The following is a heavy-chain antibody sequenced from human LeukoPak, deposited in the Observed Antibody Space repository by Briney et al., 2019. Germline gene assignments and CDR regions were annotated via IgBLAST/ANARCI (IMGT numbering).Heavy chain of an antibody. J-gene: IGHJ4*02. CDR1: GGSFSGYY. CDR3: ARVPNYGDYETD. D-gene: IGHD4-17*01. Sequence: SETLSLTCAVYGGSFSGYYWSWIRRPPGKGLEWIGEINHSGVTNYNPSLKSRVTISIDTSKNHLSLRLTSVTAADTAIYYCARVPNYGDYETDWGQGALVTVSS. CDR2: INHSGVT. V-gene: IGHV4-34*01.